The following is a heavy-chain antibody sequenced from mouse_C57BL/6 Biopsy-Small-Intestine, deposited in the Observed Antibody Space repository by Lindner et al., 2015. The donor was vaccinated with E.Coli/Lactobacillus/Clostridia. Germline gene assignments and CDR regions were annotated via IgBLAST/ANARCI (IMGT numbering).Heavy chain of an antibody. CDR2: IIPIFGTA. J-gene: IGHJ1*01. D-gene: IGHD1-3*01. V-gene: IGHV1-81*01. CDR1: GGTFASYA. Sequence: SVKVSCKASGGTFASYAISWVRQAPGQGLEWMGGIIPIFGTANYAQKFQGRVTITADESTSTAYMELRSLRSDDTAVYYCARDGFYDFWSGSLDVWGQGTTVTVSS. CDR3: ARDGFYDFWSGSLDV.